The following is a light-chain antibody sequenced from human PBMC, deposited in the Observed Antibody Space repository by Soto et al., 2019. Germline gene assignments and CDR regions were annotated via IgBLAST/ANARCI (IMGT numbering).Light chain of an antibody. CDR3: QQLNSYPIT. CDR1: QGIISY. V-gene: IGKV1-9*01. CDR2: AAS. Sequence: DIQLTQSPSSLSSSVGDRVTVPCRSSQGIISYLAWYQQKPGKAPKLLIYAASTLQSGVPSRFSGSGSGTEFTLTISSLQPEDFATYYCQQLNSYPITFGQGTRLEIK. J-gene: IGKJ5*01.